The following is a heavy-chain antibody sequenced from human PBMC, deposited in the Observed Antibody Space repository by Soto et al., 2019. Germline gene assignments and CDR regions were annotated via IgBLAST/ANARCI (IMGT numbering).Heavy chain of an antibody. V-gene: IGHV4-31*03. Sequence: NPSATLSLTCTVSGGSISSGGYYWGWIRQHPGKGLEWIGYSYYSGSTYYNPSRKSRCTISVDTSKHQFSLKLSSVTAADTALYYCARDGGKQLAMAGENWFDPWGQGTLVTVSS. CDR1: GGSISSGGYY. D-gene: IGHD5-18*01. CDR2: SYYSGST. CDR3: ARDGGKQLAMAGENWFDP. J-gene: IGHJ5*02.